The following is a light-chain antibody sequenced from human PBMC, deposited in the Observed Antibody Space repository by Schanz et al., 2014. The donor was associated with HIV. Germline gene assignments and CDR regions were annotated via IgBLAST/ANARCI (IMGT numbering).Light chain of an antibody. V-gene: IGLV2-14*03. CDR2: DVT. Sequence: QSALTQPASVSGSPGQSITISCTGTSSDVGSYNYVSWYQQHPGKAPKLMIYDVTKRPSGVSSRFSGSKSGNTASLTISGLQAEDEADYYCCSYAGSYFFWVFGGGTKLTVL. J-gene: IGLJ3*02. CDR3: CSYAGSYFFWV. CDR1: SSDVGSYNY.